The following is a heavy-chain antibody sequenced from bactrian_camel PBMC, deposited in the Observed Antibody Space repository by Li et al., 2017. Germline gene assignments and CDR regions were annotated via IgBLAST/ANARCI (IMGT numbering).Heavy chain of an antibody. D-gene: IGHD6*01. J-gene: IGHJ4*01. CDR3: CKAVWYDGTWYCEY. V-gene: IGHV3S54*01. Sequence: QLVESGGGSVLAGGSLRLSCTASGSIDSDYCMGWLRQNPGKEREPVAAIHVVGGSTTYADSVKGRFTISRDNAKNTLYLQLNSLQTEDTAMYYCCKAVWYDGTWYCEYWGQGTQVTVSS. CDR1: GSIDSDYC. CDR2: IHVVGGST.